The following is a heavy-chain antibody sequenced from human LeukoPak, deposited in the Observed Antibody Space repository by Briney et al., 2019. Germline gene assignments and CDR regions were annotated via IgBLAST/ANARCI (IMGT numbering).Heavy chain of an antibody. CDR2: IYYSGST. CDR3: ARGIAYYDFWSGYYPKRFDY. V-gene: IGHV4-59*01. D-gene: IGHD3-3*01. J-gene: IGHJ4*02. CDR1: GVSNSSYY. Sequence: SETLSLTCTVSGVSNSSYYWSWIRQPPGKGLEWIGYIYYSGSTNYNPSLKSRVTISVDTSKNQFSLKLSSVTAADTAVYYCARGIAYYDFWSGYYPKRFDYWGQGTLVTVSS.